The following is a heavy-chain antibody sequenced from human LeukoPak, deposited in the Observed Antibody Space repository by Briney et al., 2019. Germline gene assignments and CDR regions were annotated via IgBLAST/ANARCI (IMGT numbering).Heavy chain of an antibody. J-gene: IGHJ6*02. CDR3: ARGGTYYDFWSGYSYYYGMGV. CDR1: GFTFSSYG. Sequence: PGGSLRLSCAASGFTFSSYGMHWVRQAPGKGLEWVAVIWYDGSNKYYADSVKGRFTISRDNSKNTLYLQTNSLRAEDTAVYYCARGGTYYDFWSGYSYYYGMGVWGQGTTVTVSS. CDR2: IWYDGSNK. V-gene: IGHV3-33*01. D-gene: IGHD3-3*01.